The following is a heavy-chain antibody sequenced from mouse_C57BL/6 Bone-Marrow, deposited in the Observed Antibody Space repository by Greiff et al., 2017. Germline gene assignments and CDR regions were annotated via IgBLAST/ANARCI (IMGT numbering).Heavy chain of an antibody. CDR1: GFTFSSYG. CDR3: ARLPYCFDY. J-gene: IGHJ2*01. Sequence: DVKLVESGGDLVKPGGSLKLSCAASGFTFSSYGMSWVRQTPDKRLEWVATISSGGSYTYYPDSVKGRFTISRDNAKNTLYLQMSSLKSEDTAMYYCARLPYCFDYWGQGTTLTVSS. CDR2: ISSGGSYT. V-gene: IGHV5-6*02.